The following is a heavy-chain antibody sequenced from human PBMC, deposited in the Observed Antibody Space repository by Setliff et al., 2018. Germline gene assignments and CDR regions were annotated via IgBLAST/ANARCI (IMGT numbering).Heavy chain of an antibody. Sequence: GGSLRLSCAASGFTFSSYAMRWVRQAPGKGLEWVAVITYDGSNKFYADSVRGRFTISRDISKNTLYVQMNSLRPEDTAVYYCARSRYTSRWYEMSAMDVWGKGTTVTVSS. CDR3: ARSRYTSRWYEMSAMDV. CDR2: ITYDGSNK. CDR1: GFTFSSYA. D-gene: IGHD6-13*01. J-gene: IGHJ6*03. V-gene: IGHV3-30*01.